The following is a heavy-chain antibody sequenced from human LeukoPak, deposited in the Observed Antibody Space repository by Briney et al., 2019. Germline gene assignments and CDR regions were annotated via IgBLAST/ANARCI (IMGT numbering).Heavy chain of an antibody. D-gene: IGHD3-22*01. CDR2: INPSGGST. Sequence: ASVKVSCKASGYTFTSYYMHWVRQVPGQGLEWMGIINPSGGSTSYAQKFQGRVTMTRDMSTSTVYMELSSLRSEDTAVYYCARGYYDSSGYLPPFGYWGQGTLVTVSS. J-gene: IGHJ4*02. V-gene: IGHV1-46*01. CDR3: ARGYYDSSGYLPPFGY. CDR1: GYTFTSYY.